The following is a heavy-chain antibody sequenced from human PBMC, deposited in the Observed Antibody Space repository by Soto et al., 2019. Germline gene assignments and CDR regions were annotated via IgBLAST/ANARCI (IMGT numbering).Heavy chain of an antibody. J-gene: IGHJ6*02. CDR1: GLAFSSYG. CDR2: IWYDGSNK. Sequence: PGGSLRLSCAASGLAFSSYGMHWVRQAPGKGLEWVAVIWYDGSNKYYADSVKGRFTISRDNSKNTLYLQMNSLRAEDTAVYYCARVGGYDQTYGMDDWGQGTTVTVSS. V-gene: IGHV3-33*01. CDR3: ARVGGYDQTYGMDD. D-gene: IGHD5-12*01.